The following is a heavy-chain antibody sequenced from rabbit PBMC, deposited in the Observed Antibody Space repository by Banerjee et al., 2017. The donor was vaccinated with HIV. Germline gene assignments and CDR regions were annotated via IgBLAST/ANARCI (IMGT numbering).Heavy chain of an antibody. V-gene: IGHV1S45*01. Sequence: QEQLEESGGDLVKPGASLTLTCTASGFSFSSSYYMCWVRQAPGKGLELIACIYTGSGSTWYASWAKGRFTISKTSSTTVTLQMTSLTAADTATYFCARSYAGVAGGGYLLLWGQGTLVTVS. D-gene: IGHD8-1*01. J-gene: IGHJ3*01. CDR2: IYTGSGST. CDR3: ARSYAGVAGGGYLLL. CDR1: GFSFSSSYY.